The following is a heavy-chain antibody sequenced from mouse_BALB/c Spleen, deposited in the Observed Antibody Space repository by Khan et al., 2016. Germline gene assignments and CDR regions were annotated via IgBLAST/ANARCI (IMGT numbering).Heavy chain of an antibody. CDR3: ARHYAMDY. CDR1: GYAFTDYN. J-gene: IGHJ4*01. CDR2: IDPYYGGT. V-gene: IGHV1-39*01. Sequence: VQLQQSGPELEKPGASVKISCKASGYAFTDYNMNWVKQSNGKSLEWIGNIDPYYGGTTYNQKFKGKATLPVDKSSSTAYMQLKNLTSEDSAFYYCARHYAMDYWGQRTAVTVSS.